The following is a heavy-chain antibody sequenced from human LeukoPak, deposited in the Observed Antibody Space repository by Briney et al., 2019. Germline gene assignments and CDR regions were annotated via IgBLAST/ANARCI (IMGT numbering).Heavy chain of an antibody. CDR1: GGSISNSNW. Sequence: SETLSLTCAVSGGSISNSNWWSWVRQPPGKGLEWIGEIYHSGSTNYNPSLKNRVTISVDMSKNQFSLRLSSVTAADTAVYYCVRAFRDSSADENYFDSWGQGTLVTVSS. V-gene: IGHV4-4*02. CDR2: IYHSGST. J-gene: IGHJ4*02. D-gene: IGHD6-19*01. CDR3: VRAFRDSSADENYFDS.